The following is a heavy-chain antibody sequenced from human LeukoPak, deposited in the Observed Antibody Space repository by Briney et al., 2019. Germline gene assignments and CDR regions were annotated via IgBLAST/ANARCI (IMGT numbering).Heavy chain of an antibody. V-gene: IGHV4-34*01. CDR3: AREGYSSGWYGATDY. Sequence: SETLSLTCAVYGGSLSGYYWSWIRQPPGRGLEWIGEISHSGSTNYNPSLKSRVTISVDTSKNQFSLKLSSVTAADTAVYYCAREGYSSGWYGATDYWGQGTLVTVSS. CDR2: ISHSGST. CDR1: GGSLSGYY. D-gene: IGHD6-19*01. J-gene: IGHJ4*02.